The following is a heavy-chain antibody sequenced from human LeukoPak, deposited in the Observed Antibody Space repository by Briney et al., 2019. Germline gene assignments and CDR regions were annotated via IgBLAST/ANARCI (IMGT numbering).Heavy chain of an antibody. J-gene: IGHJ4*02. CDR3: AKRPSVWFGELSLDY. Sequence: PGGSLRLSCAASGFTLSAYGMTWVRQAPGMGLEWVSSISGPSANTYYADSVRGRFTISRDNSKNTLYLQVDSLRAEDTAVYYCAKRPSVWFGELSLDYWGQGTLVTVSS. CDR2: ISGPSANT. V-gene: IGHV3-23*01. CDR1: GFTLSAYG. D-gene: IGHD3-10*01.